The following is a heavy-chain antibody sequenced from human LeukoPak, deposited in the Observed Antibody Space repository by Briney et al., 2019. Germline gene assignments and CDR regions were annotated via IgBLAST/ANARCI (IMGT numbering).Heavy chain of an antibody. CDR1: GGSISSYY. CDR2: ISYTTGT. V-gene: IGHV4-59*03. J-gene: IGHJ5*02. CDR3: ARGLSDTSGYYYGGRFDP. Sequence: SETLSLTCTVSGGSISSYYWSWIRQPPGKGLEWIAYISYTTGTNYNPSLKSRVTVSVDTSKNRLSLSLSSVTAADTAVYYCARGLSDTSGYYYGGRFDPWGQGTLVTVSS. D-gene: IGHD3-22*01.